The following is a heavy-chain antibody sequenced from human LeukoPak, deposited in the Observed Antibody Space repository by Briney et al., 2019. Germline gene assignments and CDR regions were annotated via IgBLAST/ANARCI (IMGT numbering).Heavy chain of an antibody. CDR2: IYHSGNT. CDR1: GGSISSYY. Sequence: SETLSLTCAVSGGSISSYYLSWIRQSPGKGLEWIAYIYHSGNTNYNPSFKSRVTISVDTSKNQFSLKLHSVAAADTAIYYCARQTSGTAAFDIWGQGTMVTVSS. D-gene: IGHD1/OR15-1a*01. CDR3: ARQTSGTAAFDI. V-gene: IGHV4-59*08. J-gene: IGHJ3*02.